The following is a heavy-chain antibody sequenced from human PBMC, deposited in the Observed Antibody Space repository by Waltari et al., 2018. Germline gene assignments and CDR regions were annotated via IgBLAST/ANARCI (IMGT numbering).Heavy chain of an antibody. CDR1: GGTFSSYA. V-gene: IGHV1-69*13. D-gene: IGHD2-15*01. CDR2: IIPIFGTA. CDR3: AVGRWGMVVTPTQFDY. J-gene: IGHJ4*02. Sequence: QVQLVQSGAEVKKPGSSVKVSCKASGGTFSSYAIRWVRQAPGQGLEWMGGIIPIFGTANYAQKFQGRVTITADESTSTAYMELSSLRSEDTAVYYCAVGRWGMVVTPTQFDYWGQGTLVTVSS.